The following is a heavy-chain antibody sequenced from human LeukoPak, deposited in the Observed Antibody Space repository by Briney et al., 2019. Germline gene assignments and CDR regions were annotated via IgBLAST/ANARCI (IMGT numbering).Heavy chain of an antibody. CDR2: TSYDGSKK. Sequence: GGSLRLSCAASGFTFRAHSMPWVRQTPGKGLEWVAFTSYDGSKKYYGDSVKGRFTISRDNSKNTLYLEVSTLRAEDTAVYYCTRNPEMQYWFDPWGQGTLVTVSS. V-gene: IGHV3-30-3*01. CDR3: TRNPEMQYWFDP. J-gene: IGHJ5*02. CDR1: GFTFRAHS.